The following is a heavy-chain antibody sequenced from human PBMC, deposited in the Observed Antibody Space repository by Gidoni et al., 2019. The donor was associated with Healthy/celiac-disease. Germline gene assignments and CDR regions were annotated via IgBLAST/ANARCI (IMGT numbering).Heavy chain of an antibody. CDR2: IAYDGSNK. Sequence: QVQMVESGGGVVQPGGSPRLSCAASGFTFSSYGMHWVRPAPGKGLEWVSVIAYDGSNKYYADSVKGRFTLSRDNSKNTLYLQMNSLRAEDTAVYYCAKQGDPGYSGPTFDYWGQGTLVTVSS. CDR1: GFTFSSYG. CDR3: AKQGDPGYSGPTFDY. D-gene: IGHD1-26*01. V-gene: IGHV3-30*18. J-gene: IGHJ4*02.